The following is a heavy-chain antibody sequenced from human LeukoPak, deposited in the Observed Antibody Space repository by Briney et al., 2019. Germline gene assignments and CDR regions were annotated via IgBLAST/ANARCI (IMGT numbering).Heavy chain of an antibody. Sequence: GGSLRLSRARSVYIFINHQMSWVRRAPGKGLEWVAKIKQEGAEKHYVDSVKGRFTISRDNANNSLYLQMNSLRVEDTAMYYCARWNYDSGSWVLDYWGQGTLVTVSS. CDR3: ARWNYDSGSWVLDY. V-gene: IGHV3-7*05. J-gene: IGHJ4*02. D-gene: IGHD3-10*01. CDR2: IKQEGAEK. CDR1: VYIFINHQ.